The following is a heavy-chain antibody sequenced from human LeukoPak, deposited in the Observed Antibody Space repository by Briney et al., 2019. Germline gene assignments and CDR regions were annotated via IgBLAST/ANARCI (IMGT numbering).Heavy chain of an antibody. D-gene: IGHD3-10*01. CDR1: GFPFSSYA. J-gene: IGHJ4*02. Sequence: PGGSLRLSCAASGFPFSSYAMNWVRQAPGKGLEWVSIIFGADKNTTYYADSVKGRFTVSRDNSKNTLDLQMTDLRPEDTAIYYCAKRNTMVRGGPCFDYWGQGILVAVSS. V-gene: IGHV3-23*01. CDR2: IFGADKNTT. CDR3: AKRNTMVRGGPCFDY.